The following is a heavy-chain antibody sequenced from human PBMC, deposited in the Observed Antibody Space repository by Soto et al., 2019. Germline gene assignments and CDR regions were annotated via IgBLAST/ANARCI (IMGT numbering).Heavy chain of an antibody. V-gene: IGHV3-11*01. CDR2: ISNGGSFI. CDR1: GFTFSDYY. D-gene: IGHD3-16*01. Sequence: QVQLVESGGGLVKPGGSLRLSCAASGFTFSDYYMSWIRQAPGKGLEYISYISNGGSFIYYADSVKGRFTISRDTAKTAXYLQMNSLRAEDTALYYCARHRYYEGSVPGYGMDVWGQGTTVTVSS. CDR3: ARHRYYEGSVPGYGMDV. J-gene: IGHJ6*02.